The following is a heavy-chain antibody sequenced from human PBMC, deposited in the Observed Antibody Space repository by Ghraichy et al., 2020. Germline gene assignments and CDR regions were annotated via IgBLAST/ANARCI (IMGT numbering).Heavy chain of an antibody. V-gene: IGHV3-21*01. Sequence: GGSLRLSCAASGFTFSSYSMNWVRQAPGKGLEWVSSISSSSSYIYYADSVKGRFTISRDNAKNSLYLQMNSLRAEDTAVYYCARAYWNYVPAFGYWGQGTLVTVSS. CDR3: ARAYWNYVPAFGY. D-gene: IGHD1-7*01. J-gene: IGHJ4*02. CDR2: ISSSSSYI. CDR1: GFTFSSYS.